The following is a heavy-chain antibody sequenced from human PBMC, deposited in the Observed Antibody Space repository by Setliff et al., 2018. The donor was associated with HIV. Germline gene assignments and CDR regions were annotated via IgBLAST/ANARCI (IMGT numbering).Heavy chain of an antibody. Sequence: ASVKVSCKASGYTFTTYGISWVRQAPGQGLEWMGWISAYNGNTNYAQNLQGRVAMTTDTSTSTAYMELRSLRSDDTAMYYCARDGGPYCGGDCHLFRLPFQHWGQGTLVTVSS. D-gene: IGHD2-21*02. CDR1: GYTFTTYG. CDR2: ISAYNGNT. J-gene: IGHJ1*01. CDR3: ARDGGPYCGGDCHLFRLPFQH. V-gene: IGHV1-18*01.